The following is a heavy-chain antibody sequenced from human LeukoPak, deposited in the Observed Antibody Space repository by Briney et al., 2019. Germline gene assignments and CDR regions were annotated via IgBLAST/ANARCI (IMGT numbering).Heavy chain of an antibody. CDR3: AREIFGSGSCPDF. Sequence: GGSLRLSCAASGFAFNTYAMHWVRQAPGQGLEWVALIWHDGSHKFYSNSVRGQFTISRDNSKNTVSLQMNNLRPEDTAVYYCAREIFGSGSCPDFWGQGTLVTVSS. CDR1: GFAFNTYA. J-gene: IGHJ4*02. D-gene: IGHD3-10*01. V-gene: IGHV3-33*01. CDR2: IWHDGSHK.